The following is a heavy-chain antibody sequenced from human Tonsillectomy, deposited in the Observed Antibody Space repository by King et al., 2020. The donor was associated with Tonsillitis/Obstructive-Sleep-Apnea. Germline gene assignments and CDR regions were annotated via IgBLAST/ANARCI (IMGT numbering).Heavy chain of an antibody. J-gene: IGHJ6*02. CDR2: INSDGSST. Sequence: VQLVESGGGLVQPGGSLRLSCAASGFTFSSYWMHWVRQAPGKGLVWVSRINSDGSSTSYADSVKGRFTISRDNAKNTLYLQMNSLRAEDTAVYYCAREKIQLRSYYHYGMDVWGQGTTVTVSS. CDR3: AREKIQLRSYYHYGMDV. D-gene: IGHD5-18*01. CDR1: GFTFSSYW. V-gene: IGHV3-74*01.